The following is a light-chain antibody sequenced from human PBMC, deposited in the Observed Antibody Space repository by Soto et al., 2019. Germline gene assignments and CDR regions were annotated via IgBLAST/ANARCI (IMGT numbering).Light chain of an antibody. CDR3: LLFYRDAWV. Sequence: QAVVTQEPSLTVSLGGTVTLTCASSTGAVTSGYYANWFQQKPGQAPRALISSTSKKHSWTPARFSGSLLGGKAALTLSGVQPEDEAEYYCLLFYRDAWVFGGGTKVTVL. CDR2: STS. J-gene: IGLJ3*02. CDR1: TGAVTSGYY. V-gene: IGLV7-43*01.